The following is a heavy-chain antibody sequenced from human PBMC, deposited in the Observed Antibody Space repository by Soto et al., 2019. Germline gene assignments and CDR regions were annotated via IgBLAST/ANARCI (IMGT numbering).Heavy chain of an antibody. D-gene: IGHD3-22*01. J-gene: IGHJ4*02. CDR3: ARGHDSSGYYDY. V-gene: IGHV3-30-3*01. CDR1: GFTFSSYA. Sequence: PVGSLRLSCAASGFTFSSYAMHWVRQAPGKGLEWVAVISYDGSNKYYADSVKGRFTISRDNSKNTLYLQMNSLRAEDTAVYYCARGHDSSGYYDYWGQGTLVTVSS. CDR2: ISYDGSNK.